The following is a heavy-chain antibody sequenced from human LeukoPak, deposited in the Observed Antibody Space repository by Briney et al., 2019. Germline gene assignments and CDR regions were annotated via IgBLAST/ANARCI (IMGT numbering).Heavy chain of an antibody. CDR2: ISYDGSNK. J-gene: IGHJ3*02. V-gene: IGHV3-30*04. D-gene: IGHD5-12*01. Sequence: GRSLRLSCAASGFTFSSYATHWVRQAPGKGLEWGAVISYDGSNKYYADSVKGRFTISRDNSKNTLYLQMNSLRAEDMAVYYCARVRSPFYSGYDRDAFDIWGQGTMVSVSS. CDR1: GFTFSSYA. CDR3: ARVRSPFYSGYDRDAFDI.